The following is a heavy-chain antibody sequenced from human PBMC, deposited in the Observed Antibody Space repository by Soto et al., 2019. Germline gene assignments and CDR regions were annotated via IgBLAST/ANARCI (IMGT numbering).Heavy chain of an antibody. D-gene: IGHD6-19*01. Sequence: GASVKVSCKASGYTFTSYGISWVRQAPGQGLEWMGWISAYNGNTNYAQKLQGRVTMTTDTSTSTAYMELRSLRSDDTAVYYCARGIAVAGWHYYYYGMDVWGQGTTVTVSS. V-gene: IGHV1-18*04. CDR2: ISAYNGNT. CDR3: ARGIAVAGWHYYYYGMDV. CDR1: GYTFTSYG. J-gene: IGHJ6*02.